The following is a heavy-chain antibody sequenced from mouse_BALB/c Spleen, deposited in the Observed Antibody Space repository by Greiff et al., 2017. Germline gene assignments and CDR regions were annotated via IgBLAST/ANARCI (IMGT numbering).Heavy chain of an antibody. CDR2: ISSGSSTI. V-gene: IGHV5-17*02. J-gene: IGHJ4*01. CDR3: ARSGYDPAMDD. D-gene: IGHD2-14*01. Sequence: EVKLVESGGGLVQPGGSRKLSCAASGFTFSSFGMHWVRQAPEKGLEWVAYISSGSSTIYYADTVKGRFTISRDNPKNTLFLQMTSLRSEDTAMYYCARSGYDPAMDDWGQGTSVTVSS. CDR1: GFTFSSFG.